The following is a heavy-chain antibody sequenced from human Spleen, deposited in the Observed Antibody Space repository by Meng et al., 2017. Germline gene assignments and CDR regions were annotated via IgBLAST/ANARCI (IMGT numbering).Heavy chain of an antibody. CDR1: GYTFTSYG. CDR3: AVDILRGYYSQYDN. J-gene: IGHJ4*02. V-gene: IGHV1-18*01. CDR2: ISAYNGNT. Sequence: ASVKVSCKASGYTFTSYGISWVRQAPGQGLEWMGWISAYNGNTNYAQKLQGRVTMTTDTSTSTAYMELRSLTSDDTAAYYCAVDILRGYYSQYDNWGQGTLVTVSS. D-gene: IGHD3-9*01.